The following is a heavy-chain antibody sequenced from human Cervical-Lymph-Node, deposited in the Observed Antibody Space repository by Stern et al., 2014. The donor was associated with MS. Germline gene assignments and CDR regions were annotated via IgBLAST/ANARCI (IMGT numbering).Heavy chain of an antibody. Sequence: QITLKESGPTLVKPTQTLTLTCTFSGFSLSTSGVGVGWFRQPPGKALEWLALIYWNDDKRYSPFLKSRLTITKDTSKNQVVLTLTNMDPVDTATYYCAHRRAVPTPSDSFDIWGQGTVVTISS. D-gene: IGHD6-19*01. CDR2: IYWNDDK. V-gene: IGHV2-5*01. CDR3: AHRRAVPTPSDSFDI. CDR1: GFSLSTSGVG. J-gene: IGHJ3*02.